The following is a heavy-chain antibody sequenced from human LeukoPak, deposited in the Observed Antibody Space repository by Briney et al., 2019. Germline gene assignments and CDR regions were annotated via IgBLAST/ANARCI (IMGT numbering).Heavy chain of an antibody. CDR3: ARDFWNFDDSGGYNRDFDS. J-gene: IGHJ5*01. D-gene: IGHD1-1*01. Sequence: ASVKVSCKATPYISLLRQAPGQGLAWMAWIGSYEGGTYSAQNFRDRLTVTSDTSTSTVYLHLRSLRPDDTAVYYCARDFWNFDDSGGYNRDFDSWGQGTLVTVSS. CDR2: IGSYEGGT. V-gene: IGHV1-18*01. CDR1: PY.